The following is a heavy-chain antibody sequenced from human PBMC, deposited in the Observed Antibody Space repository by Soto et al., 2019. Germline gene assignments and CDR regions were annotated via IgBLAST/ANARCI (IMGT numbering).Heavy chain of an antibody. CDR1: GFTFSSYA. V-gene: IGHV3-64*01. D-gene: IGHD2-21*01. J-gene: IGHJ6*03. CDR3: ERGSFVVVIHYYMDV. Sequence: EVQLVESGGGVVQPGASLRLSCAASGFTFSSYAMHWVRQAPGKGLEYVSAISRNGGSTYYANTVQGRITISRDNSHNPLYLQIGSLRTEDMAVYYCERGSFVVVIHYYMDVWGKGTTVTVSS. CDR2: ISRNGGST.